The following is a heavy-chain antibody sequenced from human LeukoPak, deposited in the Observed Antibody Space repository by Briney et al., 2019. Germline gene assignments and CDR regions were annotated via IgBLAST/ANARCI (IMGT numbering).Heavy chain of an antibody. Sequence: PSETLSLTCTVSGDSISSSNYYWGWIRQPPGKGLEWIGYIYYSGNTNYNPSLKSRVTISLDTSKNQFSLKLSSVTAADTAVYYCARKYNGYGGWIDYWAQGTLVTVSS. D-gene: IGHD5-12*01. CDR1: GDSISSSNYY. J-gene: IGHJ4*02. CDR2: IYYSGNT. CDR3: ARKYNGYGGWIDY. V-gene: IGHV4-61*05.